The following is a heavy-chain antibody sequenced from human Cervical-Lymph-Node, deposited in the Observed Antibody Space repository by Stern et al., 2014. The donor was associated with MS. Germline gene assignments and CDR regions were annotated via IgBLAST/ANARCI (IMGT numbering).Heavy chain of an antibody. CDR1: GFTFSSYG. CDR2: ISYDGSDT. J-gene: IGHJ4*02. D-gene: IGHD3-10*01. V-gene: IGHV3-30*18. Sequence: QLVESGGGVVPPGRSLSLTCTVSGFTFSSYGMHWVRHAPVKGLEWLSVISYDGSDTYYAESVKGRFTISRDNSKNTLYLEMRSLRPEDTAVYYCVKRGITEVRGVRLGDYWGPGTLVIVSS. CDR3: VKRGITEVRGVRLGDY.